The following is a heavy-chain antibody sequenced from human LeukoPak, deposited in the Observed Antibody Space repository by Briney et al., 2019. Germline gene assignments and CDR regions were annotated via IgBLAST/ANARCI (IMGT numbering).Heavy chain of an antibody. Sequence: GGSLRLSCAASGFTFSSHSMNWVRQAPGKGLEWVSSTSSSSSYIYYADSVKGRFTISRDNAKNSLYLQMNSLRAEDTAVYYCARVSGYCSSTSCFDYWGQGTLVTVSS. D-gene: IGHD2-2*01. CDR1: GFTFSSHS. V-gene: IGHV3-21*01. J-gene: IGHJ4*02. CDR3: ARVSGYCSSTSCFDY. CDR2: TSSSSSYI.